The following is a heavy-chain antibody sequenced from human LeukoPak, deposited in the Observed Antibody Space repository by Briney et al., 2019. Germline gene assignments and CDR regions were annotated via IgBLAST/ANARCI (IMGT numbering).Heavy chain of an antibody. V-gene: IGHV4-4*07. CDR2: IYPSGSA. Sequence: SETLSLTCDFSGDSISSYYWSWIRQPAGKGLEWLGRIYPSGSANYNPSLKSRGTMSVDTSKNQFSLRLSSVTAADTAVYFCARDYNNWYFDLWGRGTLVTVSS. CDR1: GDSISSYY. J-gene: IGHJ2*01. D-gene: IGHD5-24*01. CDR3: ARDYNNWYFDL.